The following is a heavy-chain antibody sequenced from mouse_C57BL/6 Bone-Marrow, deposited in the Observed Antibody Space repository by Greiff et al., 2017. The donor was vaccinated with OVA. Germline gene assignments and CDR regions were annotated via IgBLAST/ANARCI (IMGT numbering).Heavy chain of an antibody. CDR1: GYTFTSYW. Sequence: VQLQQPGAELVRPGSSVKLSCKASGYTFTSYWMDWVKQRPGQGLEWIGNIYPSDSETHYNQKFKDKATLTVDKSSSTAYMQLSSLTSEDSAVYYCARVTGRYFDYWGQGTTLTVSS. CDR2: IYPSDSET. V-gene: IGHV1-61*01. J-gene: IGHJ2*01. D-gene: IGHD4-1*01. CDR3: ARVTGRYFDY.